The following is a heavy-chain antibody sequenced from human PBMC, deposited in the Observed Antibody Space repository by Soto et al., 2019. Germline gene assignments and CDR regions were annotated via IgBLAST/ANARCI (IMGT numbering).Heavy chain of an antibody. CDR2: IYWDDDE. D-gene: IGHD3-10*01. V-gene: IGHV2-5*02. CDR3: AHSCSLITEDAQVGDFDY. Sequence: QISLKQSGPTLVKPTQTLKLTCSFSGFSLTTDGEGVGWVRQPPGEALEWLALIYWDDDERYSPSLKTRLTIARDPLTNQVVLIMTNMDPGDTATYYCAHSCSLITEDAQVGDFDYWGQGTLVTVSS. J-gene: IGHJ4*02. CDR1: GFSLTTDGEG.